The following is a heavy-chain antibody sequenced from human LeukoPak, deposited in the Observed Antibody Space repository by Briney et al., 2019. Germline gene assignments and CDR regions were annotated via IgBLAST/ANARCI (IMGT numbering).Heavy chain of an antibody. CDR2: ISASGSTI. V-gene: IGHV3-11*04. CDR1: GFTFSDYY. Sequence: GGSLRLSCAASGFTFSDYYMAWIRQAPGKGLEYISHISASGSTIHYGDSVKGRFTIFRDDARNSVYLQMTSLRAEDTATYFCARDCGGHCYSGFDFWGQGALVTVSS. CDR3: ARDCGGHCYSGFDF. J-gene: IGHJ4*02. D-gene: IGHD2-21*02.